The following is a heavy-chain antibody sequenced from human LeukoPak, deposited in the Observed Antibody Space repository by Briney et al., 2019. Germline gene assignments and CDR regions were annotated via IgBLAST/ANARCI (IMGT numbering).Heavy chain of an antibody. D-gene: IGHD3-22*01. CDR3: ARRSNGDSSGYYYDY. J-gene: IGHJ4*02. CDR2: ISSSSYI. V-gene: IGHV3-21*01. CDR1: GFTFSSYS. Sequence: NSGGSLRLSCAASGFTFSSYSMNWVRQAPGKGLEWVSSISSSSYIYYADSVKGRFTISRDNAKNSLYLQMNSLRAEDTAVYYCARRSNGDSSGYYYDYWGQGTLVTVSS.